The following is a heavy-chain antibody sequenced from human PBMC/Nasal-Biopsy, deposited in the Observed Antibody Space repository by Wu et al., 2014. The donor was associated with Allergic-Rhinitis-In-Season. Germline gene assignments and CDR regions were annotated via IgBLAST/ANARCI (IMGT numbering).Heavy chain of an antibody. V-gene: IGHV3-9*01. Sequence: LRLSCAASRFTFEDHGMHWVRQAPGKGLEWVSGISWHSGSIGYGDSVKGRFTISRDNAKNSLYLQMNSLREEDTALYYCAKALGTGDTTLSDAFDVWGQGTMVTVSS. CDR2: ISWHSGSI. CDR3: AKALGTGDTTLSDAFDV. D-gene: IGHD1-1*01. CDR1: RFTFEDHG. J-gene: IGHJ3*01.